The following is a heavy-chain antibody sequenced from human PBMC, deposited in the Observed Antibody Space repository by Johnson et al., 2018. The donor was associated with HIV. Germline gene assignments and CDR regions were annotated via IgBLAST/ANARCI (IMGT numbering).Heavy chain of an antibody. Sequence: VQLVESGGGVVQPGGSLTLSCAASGFTFNNYAMSWVRQAPGKGLEWVAFINADGSAKTYMDSARGRFTISRDNAENSLYLQMNSLRAEDTAVYYCARSSILVTDALDIWGQGTMVTISS. D-gene: IGHD2-8*02. V-gene: IGHV3-7*03. CDR1: GFTFNNYA. J-gene: IGHJ3*02. CDR2: INADGSAK. CDR3: ARSSILVTDALDI.